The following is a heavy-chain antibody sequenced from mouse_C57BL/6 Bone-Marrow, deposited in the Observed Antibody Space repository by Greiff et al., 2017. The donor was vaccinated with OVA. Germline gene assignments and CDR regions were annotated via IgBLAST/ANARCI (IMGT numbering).Heavy chain of an antibody. J-gene: IGHJ1*03. CDR1: GFTFSDYG. V-gene: IGHV5-17*01. D-gene: IGHD3-2*02. CDR3: ARPPRQLRFYWYFDV. Sequence: EVKLVESGGGLVKPGGSLKLSCAASGFTFSDYGMHWVRQAPEKGLEWVAYISSGSSTIYYADTVKGRFTISSDNAKNTLFLQMTSLRSEDTAMYYCARPPRQLRFYWYFDVWGTGTTVTVSS. CDR2: ISSGSSTI.